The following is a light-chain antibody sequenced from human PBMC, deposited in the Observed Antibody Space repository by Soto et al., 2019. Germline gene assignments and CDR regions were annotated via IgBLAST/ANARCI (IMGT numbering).Light chain of an antibody. CDR2: AVS. CDR3: SSYTSETSYV. CDR1: SSDVGLYDY. Sequence: SALTQPASVSGSPAQSITISCTGTSSDVGLYDYVSWYQQHPGKAPQLMIYAVSNRPSGVSIRFSASKSGNTASLFISGLQAEDEADYYCSSYTSETSYVFGSETKVAVL. J-gene: IGLJ1*01. V-gene: IGLV2-14*01.